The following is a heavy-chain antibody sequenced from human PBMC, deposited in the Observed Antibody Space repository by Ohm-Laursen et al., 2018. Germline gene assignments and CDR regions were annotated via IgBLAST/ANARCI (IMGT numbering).Heavy chain of an antibody. V-gene: IGHV3-74*01. J-gene: IGHJ4*02. CDR2: INGDGSRP. Sequence: SLRLSCTASGATISGYCMHWVRHTPGKGLVWVSRINGDGSRPFYADSVKGRFTISRDNAKNTLYLQMNSLRAEDTAVYYCASRKLHGDYNPVDYWGQGTLVTVSS. CDR3: ASRKLHGDYNPVDY. CDR1: GATISGYC. D-gene: IGHD4-17*01.